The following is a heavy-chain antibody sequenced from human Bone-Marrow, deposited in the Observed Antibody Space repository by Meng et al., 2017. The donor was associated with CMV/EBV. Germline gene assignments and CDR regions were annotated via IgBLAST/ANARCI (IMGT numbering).Heavy chain of an antibody. Sequence: KASGGTFSSYAISGGRQAPGQGLEWMGVIIPIFGTRNYAQKFQGRVTITADESTTTAYMDLSSLRSEDTAVYYCARGWGGDQEAIDYWGQGTLVTVSS. J-gene: IGHJ4*02. CDR1: GGTFSSYA. D-gene: IGHD4-17*01. V-gene: IGHV1-69*01. CDR3: ARGWGGDQEAIDY. CDR2: IIPIFGTR.